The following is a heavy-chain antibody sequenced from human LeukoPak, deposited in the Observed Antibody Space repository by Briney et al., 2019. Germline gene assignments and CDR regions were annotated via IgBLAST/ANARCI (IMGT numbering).Heavy chain of an antibody. J-gene: IGHJ4*02. CDR3: ARELQPSGSYDF. Sequence: GRFLRLSCAASGFAFSRYGMHWVRQAPGKGLEWVALAWYDGSGQYYADSVRGRFTISRDNSKNTVYLQMNSLRVEDTAVYYCARELQPSGSYDFWGQGTLVTVSS. CDR1: GFAFSRYG. V-gene: IGHV3-33*01. D-gene: IGHD1-26*01. CDR2: AWYDGSGQ.